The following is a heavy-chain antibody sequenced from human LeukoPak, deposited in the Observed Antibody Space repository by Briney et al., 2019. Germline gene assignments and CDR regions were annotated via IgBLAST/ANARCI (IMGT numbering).Heavy chain of an antibody. CDR1: GFRFSTHT. Sequence: PGGSLRLSCTASGFRFSTHTMNWVRQAPGKGLEWVSYMSSTSSAIYYADSVKGRFTISRDNAKNSLYLQMNGLRDEDTAVYYCASGGPYFDTSCYTDALDIWGQGTMVTVSS. V-gene: IGHV3-48*02. D-gene: IGHD3-22*01. CDR2: MSSTSSAI. J-gene: IGHJ3*02. CDR3: ASGGPYFDTSCYTDALDI.